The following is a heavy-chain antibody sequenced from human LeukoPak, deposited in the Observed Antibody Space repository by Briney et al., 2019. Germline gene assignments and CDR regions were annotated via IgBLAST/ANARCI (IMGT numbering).Heavy chain of an antibody. V-gene: IGHV4-59*08. CDR1: GGSITSYY. Sequence: PSETLSLTCTVCGGSITSYYWSWMRQPPGKGLEWIGYRRYTGSTSYNPSLKSRVTMSSDTSKNQFSLKLTSVTVAATAVYYCARYYDVLIAYNLPGFDPGGQGTLVTVSS. CDR2: RRYTGST. J-gene: IGHJ5*02. D-gene: IGHD3-9*01. CDR3: ARYYDVLIAYNLPGFDP.